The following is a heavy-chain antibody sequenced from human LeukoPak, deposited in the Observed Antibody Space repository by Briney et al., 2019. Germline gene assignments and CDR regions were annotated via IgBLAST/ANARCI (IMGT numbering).Heavy chain of an antibody. D-gene: IGHD3-16*01. Sequence: ASVKVSCKASGGTFISYAISWVRQAPGQGLEWMGGIIPIFGTATYAQKFQGRVTITADESTSTAYMELSSLRSEDTAVYYCASGTWGRTETFDPWGQGTLVTVSS. V-gene: IGHV1-69*01. CDR1: GGTFISYA. J-gene: IGHJ5*02. CDR3: ASGTWGRTETFDP. CDR2: IIPIFGTA.